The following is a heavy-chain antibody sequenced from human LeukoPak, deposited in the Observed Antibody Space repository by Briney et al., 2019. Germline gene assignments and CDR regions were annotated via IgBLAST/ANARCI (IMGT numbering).Heavy chain of an antibody. V-gene: IGHV3-74*01. J-gene: IGHJ4*02. Sequence: GGSLRLSCAASGFTFSSYWMHWVRQAPGKGLVWVSRINSDGSSTSYADSVKGRFAISRDNAKNTLYLQMNSLRAEDTAVYYCARALLAGPSGVSGWDVDYWGQGTLVTVSS. CDR2: INSDGSST. CDR3: ARALLAGPSGVSGWDVDY. D-gene: IGHD1-26*01. CDR1: GFTFSSYW.